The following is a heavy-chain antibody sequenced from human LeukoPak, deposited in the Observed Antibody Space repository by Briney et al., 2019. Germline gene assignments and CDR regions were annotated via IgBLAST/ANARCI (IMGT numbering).Heavy chain of an antibody. V-gene: IGHV4-59*01. CDR1: GGSISSYY. CDR3: ASIAAAGTTVGDY. CDR2: IYYSGST. D-gene: IGHD6-13*01. Sequence: PSETLSLTCTVSGGSISSYYWSWIRQPPGKGLEWIGYIYYSGSTNYNPSLKSRVTISVDTSKNQFSLKLSSVTAADTAVYYCASIAAAGTTVGDYWGQATVDTDSS. J-gene: IGHJ4*02.